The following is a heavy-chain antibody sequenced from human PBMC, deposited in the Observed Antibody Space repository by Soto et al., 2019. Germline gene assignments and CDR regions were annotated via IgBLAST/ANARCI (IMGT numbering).Heavy chain of an antibody. CDR1: GFTFSSYA. CDR3: ATDGIYVDTAMVTSNWFDP. CDR2: ISGSGGST. D-gene: IGHD5-18*01. Sequence: EVKLLESGGGLVQPGGSLRLSCAASGFTFSSYAMSWVRQAPGKGLEWVSAISGSGGSTYYADSVKGRFTISRDNSKNTLYLQMNSLRAEDTAVYYCATDGIYVDTAMVTSNWFDPWGQGTLVTVSS. V-gene: IGHV3-23*01. J-gene: IGHJ5*02.